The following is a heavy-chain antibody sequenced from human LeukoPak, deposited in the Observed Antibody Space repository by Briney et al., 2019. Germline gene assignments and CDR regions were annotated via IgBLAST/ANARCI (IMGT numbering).Heavy chain of an antibody. CDR1: GFTFSNAW. Sequence: GGSLRLSCAASGFTFSNAWMSWVRQAPGKGLEWVGRIKSKTDGGTTDYAAPVKGRFTISRDDSKNTLYLQMNSLKTEDTAVYYCTTTTDYGDYVFDYWGQGTLVTVSS. CDR2: IKSKTDGGTT. J-gene: IGHJ4*02. V-gene: IGHV3-15*01. D-gene: IGHD4-17*01. CDR3: TTTTDYGDYVFDY.